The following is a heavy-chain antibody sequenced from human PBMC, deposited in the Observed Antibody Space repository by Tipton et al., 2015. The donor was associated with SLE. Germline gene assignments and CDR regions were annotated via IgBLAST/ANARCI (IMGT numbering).Heavy chain of an antibody. V-gene: IGHV4-39*07. Sequence: TLSLTCTVSGGSISSINYYWGWIRQPPGKGLEWIGNIFYSGNTFYNASLRSRVTLSVDTSKNQFSLKLTSVTAADTAVYYCARRGSGSHRPRPFDYWGQGTLVTVSS. CDR1: GGSISSINYY. CDR3: ARRGSGSHRPRPFDY. D-gene: IGHD3-10*01. CDR2: IFYSGNT. J-gene: IGHJ4*02.